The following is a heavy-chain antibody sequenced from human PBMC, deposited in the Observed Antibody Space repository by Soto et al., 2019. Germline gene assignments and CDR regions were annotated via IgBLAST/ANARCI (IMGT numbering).Heavy chain of an antibody. Sequence: SETLSLTCTVSGSSISSYYWSWIRQPPGKGLEWIGYIYYSGSTNYNPSLKSRVTISVDASKNQFSLKVSSVTAADTAVYYCARESGSYDPLDYWGQGTLVTVSS. CDR2: IYYSGST. V-gene: IGHV4-59*01. CDR3: ARESGSYDPLDY. D-gene: IGHD1-26*01. CDR1: GSSISSYY. J-gene: IGHJ4*02.